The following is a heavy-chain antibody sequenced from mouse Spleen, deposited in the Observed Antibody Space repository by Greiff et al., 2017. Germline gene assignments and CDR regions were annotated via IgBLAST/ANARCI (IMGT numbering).Heavy chain of an antibody. D-gene: IGHD2-4*01. CDR2: INYDGSST. V-gene: IGHV5-16*01. CDR1: GFTFSDYY. CDR3: ARGDYDYDGTWFAY. Sequence: EVKLMESEGGLVQPGSSMKLSCTASGFTFSDYYMAWVRQVPEKGLEWVANINYDGSSTYYLDSLKSRFIISRDNAKNILYLQMSSLKSEDTATYYCARGDYDYDGTWFAYWGQGTLVTVSA. J-gene: IGHJ3*01.